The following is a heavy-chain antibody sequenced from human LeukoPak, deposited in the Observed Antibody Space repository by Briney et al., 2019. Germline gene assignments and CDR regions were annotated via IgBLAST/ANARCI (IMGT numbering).Heavy chain of an antibody. J-gene: IGHJ4*02. CDR2: ISWDGGST. V-gene: IGHV3-43D*03. CDR3: AKDILGAGRDGSYFDY. D-gene: IGHD5-24*01. Sequence: TGGSLRLSCAASGFTFDDYAMHWVRQAPGKGLEWVSLISWDGGSTYYADSVKGRFTISRDNSKNSLYLQMNSLRAEDTALYYCAKDILGAGRDGSYFDYWGQGTLVTVSS. CDR1: GFTFDDYA.